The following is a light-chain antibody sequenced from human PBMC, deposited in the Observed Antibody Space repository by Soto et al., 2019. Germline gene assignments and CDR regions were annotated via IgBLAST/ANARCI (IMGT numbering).Light chain of an antibody. J-gene: IGKJ4*01. CDR2: RTS. Sequence: DIQVTQSPSSLSASVGDRVTISCRASQNISTYLHWFQQRPGGAPKLLISRTSNLEIAVPSRFGGSGSGTDFTLTISDLQAEDSASYYCQHTYITISFGGGTKAE. CDR3: QHTYITIS. V-gene: IGKV1-39*01. CDR1: QNISTY.